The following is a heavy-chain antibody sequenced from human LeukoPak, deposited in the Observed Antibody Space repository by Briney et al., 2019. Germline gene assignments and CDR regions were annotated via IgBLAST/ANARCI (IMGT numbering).Heavy chain of an antibody. CDR2: ISYDGSNK. J-gene: IGHJ4*02. Sequence: GGSLTLSWAASAFTFSSYAMQWDRQAPGKGLEWVAVISYDGSNKSYADSVKDQFTLSRDNSKNTLYLQMNSLRAEDTAVYYCARDSSRYSSSWCLSHWGQGTLVTVSS. D-gene: IGHD6-13*01. CDR1: AFTFSSYA. CDR3: ARDSSRYSSSWCLSH. V-gene: IGHV3-30*04.